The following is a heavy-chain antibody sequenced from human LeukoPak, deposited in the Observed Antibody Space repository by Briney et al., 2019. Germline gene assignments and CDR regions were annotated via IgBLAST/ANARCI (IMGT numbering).Heavy chain of an antibody. CDR2: LSYIGST. CDR1: GGSISSRSYY. CDR3: ARAERSGTSFPWDY. V-gene: IGHV4-39*01. J-gene: IGHJ4*02. Sequence: SETLSLTCTVSGGSISSRSYYWGWIRQPPGKGLEWIGSLSYIGSTFYNPSLTSRVTISGDTSKNQFSLKMSSVTAADTAVYYCARAERSGTSFPWDYWGQGTLVTVSS. D-gene: IGHD2-2*01.